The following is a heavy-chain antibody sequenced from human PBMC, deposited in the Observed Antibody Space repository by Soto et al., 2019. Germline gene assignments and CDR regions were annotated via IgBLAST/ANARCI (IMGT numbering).Heavy chain of an antibody. CDR3: ARLAPPDFYYMDV. CDR1: GFTLSGYA. CDR2: ISSNGVGT. D-gene: IGHD2-21*01. J-gene: IGHJ6*03. Sequence: EVQLAESGGGLAQPGGSLRLSCAASGFTLSGYAMDWVRQAPGKGLEYVSGISSNGVGTYYANSVQGRLTSSRDNSKNTVYLQMGRLRPEDRAVYYCARLAPPDFYYMDVWGKGTTVTGS. V-gene: IGHV3-64*01.